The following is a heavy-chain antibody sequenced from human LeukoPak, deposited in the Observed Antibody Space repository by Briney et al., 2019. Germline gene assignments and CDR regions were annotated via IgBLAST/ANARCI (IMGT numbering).Heavy chain of an antibody. CDR1: GFTFSSYG. CDR2: ISYDGSNK. CDR3: AKAHRVLRYFDWFVDGMDV. V-gene: IGHV3-30*18. D-gene: IGHD3-9*01. J-gene: IGHJ6*02. Sequence: GGSLRLSCAAPGFTFSSYGMHWVRQAPGKGLEWVAVISYDGSNKYYADSVKGRFTISRDNSKNTLYLQMNSLRAEDTAVYYCAKAHRVLRYFDWFVDGMDVWGQGTTVTVSS.